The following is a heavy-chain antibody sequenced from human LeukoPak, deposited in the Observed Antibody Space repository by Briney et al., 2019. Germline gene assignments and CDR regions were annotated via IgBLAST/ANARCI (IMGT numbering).Heavy chain of an antibody. Sequence: PGRSLRLSCAASGFTFSSYGMHWVRQAPGKGLEWVAVISYDGSNKYYADSVEGRFTISRDNSKNTLYLQMNSLRAEDTAVYYCAKDGATAMAFDYWGQGTLVTVSS. V-gene: IGHV3-30*18. J-gene: IGHJ4*02. CDR2: ISYDGSNK. CDR1: GFTFSSYG. D-gene: IGHD5-18*01. CDR3: AKDGATAMAFDY.